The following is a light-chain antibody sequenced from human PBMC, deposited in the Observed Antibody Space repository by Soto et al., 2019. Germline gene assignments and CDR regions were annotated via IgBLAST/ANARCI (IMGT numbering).Light chain of an antibody. CDR3: QHSYCTRLNT. CDR1: QDINTY. J-gene: IGKJ5*01. Sequence: DFQMTQSPSFLSASVGDRVTISCRASQDINTYLNWYQQKPGKAPKLLIYGTSDLQDGVPSPFRVSRSGTDFTLANSSPQPEDFATSDGQHSYCTRLNTCGRGT. V-gene: IGKV1-39*01. CDR2: GTS.